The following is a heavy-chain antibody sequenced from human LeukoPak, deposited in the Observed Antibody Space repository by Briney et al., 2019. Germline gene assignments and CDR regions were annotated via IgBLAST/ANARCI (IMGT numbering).Heavy chain of an antibody. CDR3: ARMRGSGYYYIDV. J-gene: IGHJ6*03. CDR1: GGSISSYY. V-gene: IGHV4-4*07. Sequence: SETLSLTCTVSGGSISSYYWSWIRQPAGKGLEWIGRLYTSGSTNYNTSLKSRVTISVGKSKNQFSLKLSSGSAADWAVYYCARMRGSGYYYIDVWRKGTTVSVSS. D-gene: IGHD3-10*01. CDR2: LYTSGST.